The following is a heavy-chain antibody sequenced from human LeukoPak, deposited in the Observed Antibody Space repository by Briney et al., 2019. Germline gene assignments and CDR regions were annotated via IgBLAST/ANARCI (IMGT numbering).Heavy chain of an antibody. CDR3: AIYGYCGSTGCYRYFDS. CDR1: GFTFSNYA. CDR2: ISGSGGST. Sequence: GGSLRLSCAASGFTFSNYAMSWVRQAPGKGLEWVSAISGSGGSTFYRDSVKGRFAIFRDSSKNALHLQMNSLRVEDTAVHYCAIYGYCGSTGCYRYFDSWGQGTLVTVSS. J-gene: IGHJ4*02. V-gene: IGHV3-23*01. D-gene: IGHD2-2*03.